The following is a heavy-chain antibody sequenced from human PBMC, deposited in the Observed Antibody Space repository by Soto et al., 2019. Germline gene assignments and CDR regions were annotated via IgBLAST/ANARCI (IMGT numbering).Heavy chain of an antibody. V-gene: IGHV3-9*01. CDR3: AKMVTWDSSGYYQGGFDC. CDR1: GFTFEDYA. CDR2: ISWNSGNI. J-gene: IGHJ4*02. D-gene: IGHD3-22*01. Sequence: EMHLVESGGGLVQPGRSLTISCAASGFTFEDYAMRWVRQTPGKGLEWVSGISWNSGNIIYADSVKGRFTISRDNAKNSRNLQMNSLRPEDTALYYCAKMVTWDSSGYYQGGFDCWGQGPLVTVSS.